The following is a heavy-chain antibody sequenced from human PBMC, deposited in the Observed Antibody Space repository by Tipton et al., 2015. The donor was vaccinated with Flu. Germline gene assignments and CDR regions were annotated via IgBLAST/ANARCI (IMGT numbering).Heavy chain of an antibody. J-gene: IGHJ6*02. D-gene: IGHD3-10*01. Sequence: SLRLSCAASGFTFDDYPMHWVRQFPGKGLEWVSSISWNSGSVGYADSVKGRFTISRDNAKNSLYLQMNSLRTEDTALYYCAKGLVYGNDYYYYYGMDVWGQGTTVTVSS. CDR2: ISWNSGSV. CDR1: GFTFDDYP. V-gene: IGHV3-9*01. CDR3: AKGLVYGNDYYYYYGMDV.